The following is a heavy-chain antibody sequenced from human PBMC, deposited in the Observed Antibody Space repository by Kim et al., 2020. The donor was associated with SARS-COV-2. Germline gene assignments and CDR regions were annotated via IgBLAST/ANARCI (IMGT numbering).Heavy chain of an antibody. D-gene: IGHD6-19*01. CDR2: ISGSGGST. CDR3: AKARGGHSSGWYPYYYGMDV. V-gene: IGHV3-23*01. CDR1: GFTFSSYA. J-gene: IGHJ6*02. Sequence: GGSLRLSCAASGFTFSSYAMSWVRQAPGKGLEWVSAISGSGGSTYYADSVKGRFTISRDNSKNTLYLQMNSLRAEDTAVYYCAKARGGHSSGWYPYYYGMDVWGQGTTVTVSS.